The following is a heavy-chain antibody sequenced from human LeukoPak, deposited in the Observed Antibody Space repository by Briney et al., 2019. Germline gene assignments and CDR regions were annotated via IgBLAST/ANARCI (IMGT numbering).Heavy chain of an antibody. Sequence: ASVKVSCKASRGTFSSYAISWVRQAPGQGLEWMGGIIPIFGTANYAQKFQGRVTITADESTSTAYMELSSLRSEDTAVYYCAREARYCSSTSCYLLGAFDIWGQGTMVTVSS. CDR2: IIPIFGTA. CDR1: RGTFSSYA. CDR3: AREARYCSSTSCYLLGAFDI. J-gene: IGHJ3*02. D-gene: IGHD2-2*01. V-gene: IGHV1-69*01.